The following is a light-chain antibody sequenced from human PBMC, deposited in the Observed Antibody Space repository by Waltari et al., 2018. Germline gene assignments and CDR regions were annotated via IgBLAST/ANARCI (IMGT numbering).Light chain of an antibody. CDR1: QSVSSS. V-gene: IGKV3-15*01. Sequence: EIVLTQSPATLSLSPGERATLSCRDTQSVSSSLAWYQQKPGQAPRLLIYGASSRATGIPDRFSGSGSGTDFTLTISSLEPEDFAVYYCQQYSNWPLTFGGGTKVEIK. CDR2: GAS. J-gene: IGKJ4*01. CDR3: QQYSNWPLT.